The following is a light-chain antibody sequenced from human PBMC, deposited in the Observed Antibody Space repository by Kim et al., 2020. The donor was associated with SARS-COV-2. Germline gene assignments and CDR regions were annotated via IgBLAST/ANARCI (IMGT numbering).Light chain of an antibody. Sequence: PGQTARITCSGDALPDQYVYWYQQKPGQAPVLLIYEDSVRPSGVPERFSGSSSETLATLTVTGVQVDDEADYYCQSTDSTGSYELFGGGTRLAVL. CDR1: ALPDQY. CDR3: QSTDSTGSYEL. J-gene: IGLJ3*02. CDR2: EDS. V-gene: IGLV3-25*03.